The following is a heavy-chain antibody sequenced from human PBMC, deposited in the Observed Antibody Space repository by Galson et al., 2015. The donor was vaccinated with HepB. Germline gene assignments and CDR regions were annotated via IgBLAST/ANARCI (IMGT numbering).Heavy chain of an antibody. Sequence: SLRLSCAASGFTSSSYGMHWVRQAPGKGLEWVAVIWYDGSNKYYADSVKGRFTISRDNSENTLYLQMNSLRAEDTAVYYCARTAGLLLDYWGQGTLVTVSS. J-gene: IGHJ4*02. D-gene: IGHD1-26*01. CDR2: IWYDGSNK. CDR1: GFTSSSYG. V-gene: IGHV3-33*01. CDR3: ARTAGLLLDY.